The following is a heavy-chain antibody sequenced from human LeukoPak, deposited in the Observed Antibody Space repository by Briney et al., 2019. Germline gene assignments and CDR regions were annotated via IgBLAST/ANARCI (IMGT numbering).Heavy chain of an antibody. D-gene: IGHD2-15*01. J-gene: IGHJ3*02. V-gene: IGHV3-21*01. CDR2: ISSSSSYI. Sequence: PGGSLRLSCAASGSTFSSYSMNWVRQAPGKGLEWVSSISSSSSYIYYADSVKGRFTISRDNAKNSLYLQMNSLRAEDTAVYYCASPRELLHAFDIWGQGTMVTVSS. CDR1: GSTFSSYS. CDR3: ASPRELLHAFDI.